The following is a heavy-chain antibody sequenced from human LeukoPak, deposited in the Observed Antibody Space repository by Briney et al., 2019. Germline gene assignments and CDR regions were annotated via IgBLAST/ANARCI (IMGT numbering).Heavy chain of an antibody. CDR2: ISGSGSTI. J-gene: IGHJ4*02. CDR1: GFTFSSYE. CDR3: AKGYLSGLRAN. D-gene: IGHD4-17*01. V-gene: IGHV3-48*03. Sequence: GGSLRLSCAASGFTFSSYEMNWVRQAPGKGLEWVSYISGSGSTIYYADSVKGRFTISRDNSKNTLYLQMNSLRAEDTAIYYCAKGYLSGLRANWGQGTLVTVSS.